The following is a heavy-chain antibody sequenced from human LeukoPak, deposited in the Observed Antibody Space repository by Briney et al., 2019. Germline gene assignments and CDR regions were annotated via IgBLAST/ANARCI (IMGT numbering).Heavy chain of an antibody. CDR2: IYYSGTT. Sequence: SETLSLTCSVSGGSISGYFWSWIRQPPGKGLEWIGYIYYSGTTNYNPSLKSRVTISVDTSKNQFSLKLNSVTAADTAVYFCARDGVATDQVKGKTEYYFDSWGQGTLVTVSS. D-gene: IGHD5-12*01. J-gene: IGHJ4*02. CDR3: ARDGVATDQVKGKTEYYFDS. V-gene: IGHV4-59*01. CDR1: GGSISGYF.